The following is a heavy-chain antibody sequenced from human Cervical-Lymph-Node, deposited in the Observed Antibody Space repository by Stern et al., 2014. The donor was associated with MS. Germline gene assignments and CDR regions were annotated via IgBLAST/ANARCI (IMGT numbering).Heavy chain of an antibody. CDR1: GFSFSRYA. J-gene: IGHJ4*02. V-gene: IGHV3-33*01. CDR3: ASAYSSSHYYFDY. Sequence: MQLVESGGGVVQPGRSLRLSCAASGFSFSRYAMHWVRQAPGKGLECVALIWYDGSNPYYADSGTGRFTISRDNFKNTLYLQMNSLRAEDTAVYYCASAYSSSHYYFDYWGQGTLVTVSS. CDR2: IWYDGSNP. D-gene: IGHD6-13*01.